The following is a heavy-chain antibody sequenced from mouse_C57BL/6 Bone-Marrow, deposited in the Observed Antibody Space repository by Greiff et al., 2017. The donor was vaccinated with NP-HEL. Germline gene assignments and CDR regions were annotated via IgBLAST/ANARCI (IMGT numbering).Heavy chain of an antibody. Sequence: QVHVKQSGAELARPGASVKLSCKASGYTFTSSGISWVKQRTGQGLEWIGEIYPRSGNTYYNEKFQGKATLTADKSSSTAYMELLSLPTEDAAVYFCARKNSRCAWLAYWGQGTLVTVSA. V-gene: IGHV1-81*01. CDR2: IYPRSGNT. CDR3: ARKNSRCAWLAY. D-gene: IGHD3-1*01. J-gene: IGHJ3*01. CDR1: GYTFTSSG.